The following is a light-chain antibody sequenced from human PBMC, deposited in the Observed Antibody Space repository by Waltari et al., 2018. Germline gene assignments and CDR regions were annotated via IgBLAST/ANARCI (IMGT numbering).Light chain of an antibody. V-gene: IGKV4-1*01. CDR3: QQYYIAQYT. Sequence: DIVMTQSPDSLPVSLGERATTNCKSRQSVLFSSDNKNYLAWYQQKPGQPPKLLIYWASTRESGVPDRFSGSGSGTDFTLTISSLQAEDVAVYFCQQYYIAQYTFGQGTKLEIK. J-gene: IGKJ2*01. CDR2: WAS. CDR1: QSVLFSSDNKNY.